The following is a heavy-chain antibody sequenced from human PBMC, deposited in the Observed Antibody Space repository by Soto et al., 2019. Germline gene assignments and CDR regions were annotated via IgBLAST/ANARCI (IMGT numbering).Heavy chain of an antibody. Sequence: GGSLRLSCAASGFTFSRYAMSWVRQAPGKGLEWVSAISGSGGSTYYADSVKGRFTISRDNSKNTLYLQMNSLRAEDTAVDYCAKGEIWYFDYWGQGTLVTVSS. J-gene: IGHJ4*02. CDR2: ISGSGGST. V-gene: IGHV3-23*01. CDR3: AKGEIWYFDY. D-gene: IGHD2-15*01. CDR1: GFTFSRYA.